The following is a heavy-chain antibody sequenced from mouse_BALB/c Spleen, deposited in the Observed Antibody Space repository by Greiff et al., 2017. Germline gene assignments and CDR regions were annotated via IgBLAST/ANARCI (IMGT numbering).Heavy chain of an antibody. D-gene: IGHD2-4*01. J-gene: IGHJ4*01. Sequence: VQLQQPGAELVRPGASVKLSCKASGYTFTSYWINWVKQRPGQGLEWIGNIYPSDSYTNYNQKFKDKATLTVDKSSSTAYMQLSSPTSEDSAVYYCTRSHYDYAMDYWGQGTSVTVSS. V-gene: IGHV1-69*02. CDR2: IYPSDSYT. CDR3: TRSHYDYAMDY. CDR1: GYTFTSYW.